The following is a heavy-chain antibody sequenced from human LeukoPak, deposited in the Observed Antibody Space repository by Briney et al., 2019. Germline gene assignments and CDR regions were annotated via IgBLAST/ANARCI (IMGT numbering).Heavy chain of an antibody. Sequence: SETLSLTCAVYGGSFSGYYWSWIRQPPGKGLEWIGEINHSGSTNYNPSLKSRVTISVDTSKNQFSLKLSSVTAADTAVYCCARGAGIVGATTSNNWFDPWGQGTLVTVSS. CDR1: GGSFSGYY. V-gene: IGHV4-34*01. CDR3: ARGAGIVGATTSNNWFDP. CDR2: INHSGST. D-gene: IGHD1-26*01. J-gene: IGHJ5*02.